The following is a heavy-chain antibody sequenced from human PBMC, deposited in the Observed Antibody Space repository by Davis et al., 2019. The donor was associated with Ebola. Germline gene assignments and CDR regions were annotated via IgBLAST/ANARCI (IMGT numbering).Heavy chain of an antibody. V-gene: IGHV1-18*01. CDR2: ISPYNGNT. CDR3: ARDLEGRDSSSWSYYYYYMDV. D-gene: IGHD6-13*01. Sequence: ASVKVSCKASGFTFTSYGITWVRQAPGQGLEWMGWISPYNGNTNYAEKFRGRVTVTTDTSTSTAYMELSSLRSDDTAVYYCARDLEGRDSSSWSYYYYYMDVWGKGTTVTVSS. J-gene: IGHJ6*03. CDR1: GFTFTSYG.